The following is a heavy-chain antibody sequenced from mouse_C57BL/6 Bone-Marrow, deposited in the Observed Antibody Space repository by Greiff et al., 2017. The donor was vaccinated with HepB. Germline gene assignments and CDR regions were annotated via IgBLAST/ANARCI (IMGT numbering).Heavy chain of an antibody. V-gene: IGHV1-82*01. D-gene: IGHD1-1*01. CDR1: GYAFSSSW. J-gene: IGHJ1*01. Sequence: VKLMESGPELVKPGASVKISCKASGYAFSSSWMNWVKQRPGKGLEWIGRIYPGDGDTNYNGKFKGKATLTADKSSSTAYMQLSSLTGEDSAVYVGARGGNGGSRSRYVDVWGAGTTVTVSS. CDR2: IYPGDGDT. CDR3: ARGGNGGSRSRYVDV.